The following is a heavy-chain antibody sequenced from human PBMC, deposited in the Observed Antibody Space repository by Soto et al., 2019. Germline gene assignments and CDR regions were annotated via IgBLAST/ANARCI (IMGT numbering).Heavy chain of an antibody. J-gene: IGHJ5*02. CDR3: ARERSGGGEFDP. CDR1: GGSISSGGYS. CDR2: ISHSGST. V-gene: IGHV4-30-2*01. Sequence: KPSETLSLTCTVSGGSISSGGYSWNWIRQPPGQGLEWIAYISHSGSTFYNPSLKSRVTISVDRSKNQFSLNLNSVTAAGTALYYCARERSGGGEFDPWGQGTLVTVSS. D-gene: IGHD3-16*01.